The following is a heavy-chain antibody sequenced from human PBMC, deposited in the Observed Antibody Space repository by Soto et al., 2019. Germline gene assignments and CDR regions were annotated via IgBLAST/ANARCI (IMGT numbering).Heavy chain of an antibody. CDR2: IWYDGSNK. CDR1: GFTFSSYG. CDR3: ARAGLTYYDFWSGSYYYYGMDV. Sequence: GGSLRLSCAASGFTFSSYGMHWVRQAPGKGLEWVAVIWYDGSNKYYADSVKGRFTISRDNSKNTLYLQMNSLRAEDTAVYYCARAGLTYYDFWSGSYYYYGMDVWGQGTTVTVSS. V-gene: IGHV3-33*01. D-gene: IGHD3-3*01. J-gene: IGHJ6*02.